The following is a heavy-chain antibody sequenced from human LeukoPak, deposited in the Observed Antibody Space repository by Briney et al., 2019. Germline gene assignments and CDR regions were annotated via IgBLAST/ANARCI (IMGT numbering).Heavy chain of an antibody. CDR1: GFTFNSYG. CDR3: AKVSEITMVRGVIITQRHYYYYGMDV. V-gene: IGHV3-30*18. D-gene: IGHD3-10*01. CDR2: ISYDGSNK. J-gene: IGHJ6*04. Sequence: GGSLRLSCAASGFTFNSYGMHWVRQAPGKGLEWVAVISYDGSNKYYADSVKGRFTISRDNSKNTLYLQMNSLRAEDTAVYYCAKVSEITMVRGVIITQRHYYYYGMDVWGKGTTVTVSS.